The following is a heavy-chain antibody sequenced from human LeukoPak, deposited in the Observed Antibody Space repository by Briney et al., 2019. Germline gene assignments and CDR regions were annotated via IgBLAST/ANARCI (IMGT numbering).Heavy chain of an antibody. CDR1: GYTFTSYD. D-gene: IGHD2-2*02. V-gene: IGHV1-8*01. CDR3: AREWRYCSSTSCYRVPGGYYGMDV. J-gene: IGHJ6*02. CDR2: VNPNSGNT. Sequence: ASVKVSCRASGYTFTSYDINWVRQATGQGLEWIGWVNPNSGNTGYAQKFQGRVTMTRNTSISTAYMELSSLRSEDTAVYYCAREWRYCSSTSCYRVPGGYYGMDVWGQGTTVTVSS.